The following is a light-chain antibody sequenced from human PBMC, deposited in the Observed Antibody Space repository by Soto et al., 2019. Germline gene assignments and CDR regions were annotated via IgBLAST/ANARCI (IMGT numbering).Light chain of an antibody. V-gene: IGKV3-11*01. CDR2: DAS. Sequence: EIVLTQSPATLSLSPGERATLSCRASRSVRSYLAWYQQKPGQAPRLLIYDASNRAAGIPARFSGSGSETNFTITISNLEPEDFAVYYCQQRYAWPPITVGQGTRLEIK. CDR1: RSVRSY. J-gene: IGKJ5*01. CDR3: QQRYAWPPIT.